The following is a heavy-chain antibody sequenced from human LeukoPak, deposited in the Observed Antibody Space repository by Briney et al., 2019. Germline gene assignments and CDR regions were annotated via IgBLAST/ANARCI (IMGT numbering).Heavy chain of an antibody. CDR1: GFTFSSYS. Sequence: GGSLRLSCAASGFTFSSYSMNWVRQAPGKGLEWVSSISSSSSYIYYADSVKGRFTISRDNSKNTVRLQMNSLRAEDTAMYYCARRAGDYSHPYDYWGQGTLVTVSS. CDR3: ARRAGDYSHPYDY. D-gene: IGHD3-22*01. J-gene: IGHJ4*02. CDR2: ISSSSSYI. V-gene: IGHV3-21*04.